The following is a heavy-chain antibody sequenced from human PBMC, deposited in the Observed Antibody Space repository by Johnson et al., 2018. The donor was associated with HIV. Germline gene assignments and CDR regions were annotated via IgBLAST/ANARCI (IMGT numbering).Heavy chain of an antibody. D-gene: IGHD4-11*01. CDR2: ISYDGSNK. V-gene: IGHV3-30-3*01. J-gene: IGHJ3*02. CDR3: GRDINYSNYVTDAFDI. CDR1: AFTFSSYA. Sequence: VQLVESGGGVVQPGRSLRLSCAASAFTFSSYAMHWVRQAPGKGLEWVAVISYDGSNKYYADSVKGRFTISRDSSKNTLYLQMNSLRAEDTAVYYCGRDINYSNYVTDAFDIWGQGTMVTVSS.